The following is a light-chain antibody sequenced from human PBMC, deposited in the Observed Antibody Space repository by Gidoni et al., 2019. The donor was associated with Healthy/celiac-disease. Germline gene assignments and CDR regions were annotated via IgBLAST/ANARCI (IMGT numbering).Light chain of an antibody. CDR2: DAS. J-gene: IGKJ4*01. CDR3: QQRSNWPPAT. CDR1: QSVSSY. Sequence: EIVLTQSPATLSLSPGERATLSCRASQSVSSYLAWYQQKPGQAPRLLLYDASNRATGIPARFSGSGSGTDFTLTISSLAPEDFAVYYCQQRSNWPPATFXGXTKVEIK. V-gene: IGKV3-11*01.